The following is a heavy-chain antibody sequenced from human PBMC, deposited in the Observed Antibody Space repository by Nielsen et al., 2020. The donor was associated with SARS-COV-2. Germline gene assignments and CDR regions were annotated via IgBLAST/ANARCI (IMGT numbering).Heavy chain of an antibody. V-gene: IGHV3-23*01. D-gene: IGHD3-3*02. Sequence: GGSLRLSCAVSGLTFSTFGMSWVRQAPGKGLEWVSAITSSSERTYYADSVRGRFTISRGNSKNTMYLEMNSLRAEDTAIYYCARDDGSSFGEGYMDVWGKGTAVTVSS. CDR2: ITSSSERT. CDR1: GLTFSTFG. CDR3: ARDDGSSFGEGYMDV. J-gene: IGHJ6*03.